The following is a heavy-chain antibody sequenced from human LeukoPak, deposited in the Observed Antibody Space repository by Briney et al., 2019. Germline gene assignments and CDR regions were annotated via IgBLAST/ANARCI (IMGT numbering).Heavy chain of an antibody. D-gene: IGHD2-15*01. Sequence: GESLKISCKGSGYSSTSYWISWVRQMPGKGLEWMGRIDPSDSYTNYSPSFQGHVTISADKSISTAYLQWSSLKASDTAMYYCARLALPCSGGSCYYYGMDAWGKGTTVTVSS. CDR2: IDPSDSYT. CDR1: GYSSTSYW. CDR3: ARLALPCSGGSCYYYGMDA. J-gene: IGHJ6*04. V-gene: IGHV5-10-1*01.